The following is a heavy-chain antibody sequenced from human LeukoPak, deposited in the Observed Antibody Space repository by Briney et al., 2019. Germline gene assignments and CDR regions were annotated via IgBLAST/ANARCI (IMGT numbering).Heavy chain of an antibody. CDR3: ARDSSVAGSFDS. CDR1: GYTFTNYG. Sequence: PGASMKVPCKASGYTFTNYGISWVRQAPGQGLEWMAWISAYNGNTNYAQKFQDRVTMATDTSTSTASMELRSLTSDDTAVYYCARDSSVAGSFDSWGHGTLVTVSS. CDR2: ISAYNGNT. V-gene: IGHV1-18*04. D-gene: IGHD6-19*01. J-gene: IGHJ4*01.